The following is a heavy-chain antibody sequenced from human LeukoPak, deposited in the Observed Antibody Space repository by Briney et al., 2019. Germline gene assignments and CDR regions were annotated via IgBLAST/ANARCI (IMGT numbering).Heavy chain of an antibody. CDR2: INPNSGGT. CDR1: GYTFTGYY. J-gene: IGHJ5*02. D-gene: IGHD2-2*01. Sequence: KVSXKAAGYTFTGYYMHWVRQAPGQGLEWMGWINPNSGGTNYAQKFQGRVTMTRDTSISTAYMELSRLRSDDTAVYYCARASAIVVVPAAHNWFDPWGQGTLVTVSS. V-gene: IGHV1-2*02. CDR3: ARASAIVVVPAAHNWFDP.